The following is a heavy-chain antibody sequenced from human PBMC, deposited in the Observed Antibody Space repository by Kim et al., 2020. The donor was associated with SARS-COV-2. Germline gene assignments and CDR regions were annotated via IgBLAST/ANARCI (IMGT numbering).Heavy chain of an antibody. CDR3: ARLTGYSSSWYDY. D-gene: IGHD6-13*01. Sequence: STPTLKSRLTISVDTSKNPFSLKLSSVTAADTAVYYCARLTGYSSSWYDYWGQGTLVTVSS. J-gene: IGHJ4*02. V-gene: IGHV4-61*07.